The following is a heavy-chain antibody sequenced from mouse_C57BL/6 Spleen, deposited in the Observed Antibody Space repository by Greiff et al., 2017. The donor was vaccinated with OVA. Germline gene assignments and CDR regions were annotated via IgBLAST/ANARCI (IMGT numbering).Heavy chain of an antibody. V-gene: IGHV14-1*01. CDR3: TGYYGSGAY. CDR2: IDPEDGDT. Sequence: VQLQQSGAELVRPGASVKLSCTASGFNIKDYYLHWVKQRPEQGLEWIGRIDPEDGDTEYAPKFQGKATMTADTSSNTAYLQLSSLTSEDTAVYYCTGYYGSGAYWGQGTLVTVSA. CDR1: GFNIKDYY. J-gene: IGHJ3*01. D-gene: IGHD1-1*01.